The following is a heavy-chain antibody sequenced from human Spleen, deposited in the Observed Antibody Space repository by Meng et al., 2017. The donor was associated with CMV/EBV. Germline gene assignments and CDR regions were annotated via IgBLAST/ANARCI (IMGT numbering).Heavy chain of an antibody. Sequence: GESLKISCAASGLTFRNYAMSWVRQAPGKGLEWVAVMDGYTKLHVDSVKGRFTISRDDFKSTLYLQMDSLRVEDTAVYFCARDPQKGSPDYFDLWGQGVLVTVSS. CDR2: MDGYTK. V-gene: IGHV3-33*08. D-gene: IGHD3-10*01. J-gene: IGHJ4*02. CDR3: ARDPQKGSPDYFDL. CDR1: GLTFRNYA.